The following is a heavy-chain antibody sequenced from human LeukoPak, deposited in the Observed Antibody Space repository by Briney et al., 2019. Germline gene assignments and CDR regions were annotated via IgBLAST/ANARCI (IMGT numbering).Heavy chain of an antibody. CDR2: INPNSGGT. CDR3: ARDPTVGGIIVVVPAAPTWFDP. V-gene: IGHV1-2*02. CDR1: GYTFTGYF. Sequence: SVNVSCKASGYTFTGYFMHWVRQAPGQGLEWMGWINPNSGGTNYAQKFQGRVTMTRDTSISTAYMELSRLRSDDTAVYYCARDPTVGGIIVVVPAAPTWFDPWGQGTLVTVSS. D-gene: IGHD2-2*01. J-gene: IGHJ5*02.